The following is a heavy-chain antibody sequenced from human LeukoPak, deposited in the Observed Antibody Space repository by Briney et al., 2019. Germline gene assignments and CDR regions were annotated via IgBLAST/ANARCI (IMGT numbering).Heavy chain of an antibody. CDR2: IYHSGST. V-gene: IGHV4-4*02. CDR1: GGSISSSHW. D-gene: IGHD6-13*01. J-gene: IGHJ6*02. CDR3: ATNIATAGYYYGMDL. Sequence: SGTLSLTCTVSGGSISSSHWWSWVRQPPGKGLEWIGEIYHSGSTNYNPSLKSRVTISVDKSKNQFSLKLNSVTAADTAVYYCATNIATAGYYYGMDLWGQGTTVTVSS.